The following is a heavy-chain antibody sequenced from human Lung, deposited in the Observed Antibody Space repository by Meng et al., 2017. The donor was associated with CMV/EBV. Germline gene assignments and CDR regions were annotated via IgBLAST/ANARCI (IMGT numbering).Heavy chain of an antibody. CDR2: IIPIPGTT. CDR3: AREVGGRLYYYYGMDV. J-gene: IGHJ6*02. Sequence: SVXVSXKASGGNLNSYGMSWVRQAPGQGLEWMGGIIPIPGTTNYAQKFQDRVTITTDESTSTVYMELSSLTSEDTAVYYCAREVGGRLYYYYGMDVWGQGTXVTVYS. CDR1: GGNLNSYG. V-gene: IGHV1-69*05. D-gene: IGHD1-26*01.